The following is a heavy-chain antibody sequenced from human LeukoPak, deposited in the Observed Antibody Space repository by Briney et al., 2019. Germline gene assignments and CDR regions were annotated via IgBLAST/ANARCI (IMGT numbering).Heavy chain of an antibody. CDR3: ARDSPYYDFWSGYYSSYYYYYGMDV. CDR2: MNPNSGNT. J-gene: IGHJ6*02. V-gene: IGHV1-8*01. CDR1: GYTFTSYD. D-gene: IGHD3-3*01. Sequence: ASVTVSCTASGYTFTSYDINWVRQATGQGLEWMGWMNPNSGNTGYAQKFQGRVTMTRNTSISTAYTELSSLRSEDTAVYYCARDSPYYDFWSGYYSSYYYYYGMDVWGQGTTVTVSS.